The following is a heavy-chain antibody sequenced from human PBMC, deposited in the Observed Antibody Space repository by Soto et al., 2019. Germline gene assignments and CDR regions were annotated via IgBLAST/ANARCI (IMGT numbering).Heavy chain of an antibody. V-gene: IGHV4-59*01. J-gene: IGHJ4*02. CDR3: ARMGNIVATIPYFDY. D-gene: IGHD5-12*01. CDR2: IYYSGST. CDR1: GGSISSYY. Sequence: SETLSLTCTVSGGSISSYYWSWIRQPPGKGLEWIGYIYYSGSTNYNPSLKSRVTISVDTSKNQFSLKLSSVTAADTAVYYCARMGNIVATIPYFDYWGQGTLVTVSS.